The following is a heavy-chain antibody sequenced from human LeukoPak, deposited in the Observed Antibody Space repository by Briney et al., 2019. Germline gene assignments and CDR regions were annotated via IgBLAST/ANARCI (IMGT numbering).Heavy chain of an antibody. D-gene: IGHD3-22*01. CDR1: GIICNDYW. V-gene: IGHV3-7*01. CDR3: TTPPHTDRRGYHDY. J-gene: IGHJ4*02. Sequence: GGSLRLSCAASGIICNDYWMNWVRQAPGKGVEWVANINQDGSVIHYVDSVKGRFTTSRDNARHSVYLQMNSLRVEDTAVYYCTTPPHTDRRGYHDYWGQGILVTVSS. CDR2: INQDGSVI.